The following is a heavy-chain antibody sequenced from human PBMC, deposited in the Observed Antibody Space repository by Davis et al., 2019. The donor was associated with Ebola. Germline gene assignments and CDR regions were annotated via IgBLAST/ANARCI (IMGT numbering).Heavy chain of an antibody. J-gene: IGHJ5*02. V-gene: IGHV4-34*01. CDR2: INHSGST. Sequence: MPSETLSLTCAVYGGSFSGYYWSWIRQPPGKGLEWMGEINHSGSTNYNPSLKSRVTISVDTSKNQFSRKLSSVTAADTAVYYCARAVGATGSWFDPWGQGTLVTVSS. CDR1: GGSFSGYY. CDR3: ARAVGATGSWFDP. D-gene: IGHD1-26*01.